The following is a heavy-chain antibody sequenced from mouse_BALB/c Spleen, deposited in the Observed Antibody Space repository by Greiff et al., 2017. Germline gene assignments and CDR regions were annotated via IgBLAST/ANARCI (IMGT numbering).Heavy chain of an antibody. J-gene: IGHJ3*01. CDR3: ARGGYDGAWFAY. CDR2: ISYSGST. D-gene: IGHD2-14*01. Sequence: DVKLQESGPGLVKPSQSLSLACTVTGYSITSDYAWNWIRQFPGNKLEWMGYISYSGSTSYNPSLKSRISITRDTSKNQFFLQLNSVTTEDTATYYCARGGYDGAWFAYWGQGTLVTVSA. V-gene: IGHV3-2*02. CDR1: GYSITSDYA.